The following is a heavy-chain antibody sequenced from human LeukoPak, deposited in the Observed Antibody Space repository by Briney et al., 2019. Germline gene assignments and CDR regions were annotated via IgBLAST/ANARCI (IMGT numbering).Heavy chain of an antibody. V-gene: IGHV1-18*01. CDR1: GYTFTSYG. Sequence: GASVKVSCKASGYTFTSYGTSWVRQAPGQGLEWMGWISAYNGNTNYAQKLQGRVTMTTDTSTSTAYMELRSLRSDDTAVYYCARDPKNYGSGSSRDDAFDIWGQGTMVTVSS. J-gene: IGHJ3*02. CDR2: ISAYNGNT. CDR3: ARDPKNYGSGSSRDDAFDI. D-gene: IGHD3-10*01.